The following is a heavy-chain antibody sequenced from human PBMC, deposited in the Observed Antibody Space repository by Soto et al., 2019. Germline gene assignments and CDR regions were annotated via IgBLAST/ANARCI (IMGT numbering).Heavy chain of an antibody. CDR3: ARDIHSSIAARPHHGNFDY. CDR2: ISSSSSTI. V-gene: IGHV3-48*02. Sequence: EVQLVASGGGLVQPGGSLRLSCAASGFTFSSYSMNWVRQAPGKGLEWVSYISSSSSTIYYADSVTGRFTISSDTDKNSLYRQMNSLRDEDTAVYYCARDIHSSIAARPHHGNFDYWGQVTLVTVSS. CDR1: GFTFSSYS. J-gene: IGHJ4*02. D-gene: IGHD6-6*01.